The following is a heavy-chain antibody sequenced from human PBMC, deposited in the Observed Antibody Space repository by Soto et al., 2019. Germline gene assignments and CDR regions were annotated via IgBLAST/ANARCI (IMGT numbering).Heavy chain of an antibody. D-gene: IGHD5-18*01. V-gene: IGHV3-30-3*01. J-gene: IGHJ4*02. CDR1: GFTFSNYA. CDR2: ISYDGSNK. CDR3: ARDRDSYGYFDY. Sequence: QVQLVESGGGVVQPGRSLRLSCAASGFTFSNYAMHWVRQAPGKGLEWVAVISYDGSNKFYADSVRGRFTLSRDNSENTLYLQMNSLRPEDTAVYYCARDRDSYGYFDYWGQGTLVTVSS.